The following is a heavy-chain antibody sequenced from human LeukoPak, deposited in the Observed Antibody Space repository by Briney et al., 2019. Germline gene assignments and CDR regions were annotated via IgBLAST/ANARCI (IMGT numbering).Heavy chain of an antibody. Sequence: GGSLRLSCAASGFTFSSYWMSWVRQAPGKGLEWVANIKQDGSEKYYVDSVKGRFTISRGNAKNSLYLQMNSLRAEDTAVYYCASRQWLAAFDYWGQGTLVTVSS. CDR2: IKQDGSEK. CDR3: ASRQWLAAFDY. CDR1: GFTFSSYW. V-gene: IGHV3-7*01. D-gene: IGHD6-19*01. J-gene: IGHJ4*02.